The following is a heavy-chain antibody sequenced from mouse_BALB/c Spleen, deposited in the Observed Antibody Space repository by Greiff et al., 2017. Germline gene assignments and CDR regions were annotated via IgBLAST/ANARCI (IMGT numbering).Heavy chain of an antibody. CDR1: GYSITSDYA. Sequence: EVQLQESGPGLVKPSQSLSLTCTVTGYSITSDYAWNWIRQFPGNKLEWMGYISYSGSTSYNPSLKSRISITRDTSKNQFFLQLNSVTTEDTATYYCARGWLRRGMDYWGQGTSVTVSS. V-gene: IGHV3-2*02. CDR2: ISYSGST. CDR3: ARGWLRRGMDY. D-gene: IGHD2-2*01. J-gene: IGHJ4*01.